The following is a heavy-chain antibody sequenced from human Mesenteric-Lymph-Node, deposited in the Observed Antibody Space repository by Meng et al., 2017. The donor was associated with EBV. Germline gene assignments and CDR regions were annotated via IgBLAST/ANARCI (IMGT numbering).Heavy chain of an antibody. Sequence: HGELPQWGAGLLKPSETLSLTCAVYGGSFSGYYWSWIRQPPGKGLEWIGEINHSGSTNYNPSLKSRVTISVDTSKNQFSLKLSSVTAADTAVYYCARDRRYYGSGSYYGNNWFDPWGQGTLVTVSS. J-gene: IGHJ5*02. CDR3: ARDRRYYGSGSYYGNNWFDP. CDR2: INHSGST. D-gene: IGHD3-10*01. V-gene: IGHV4-34*01. CDR1: GGSFSGYY.